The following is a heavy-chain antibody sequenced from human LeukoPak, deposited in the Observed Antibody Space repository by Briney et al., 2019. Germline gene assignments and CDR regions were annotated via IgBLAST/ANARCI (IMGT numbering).Heavy chain of an antibody. D-gene: IGHD6-19*01. Sequence: GGSLRLSCAASGFTFNSYWMSWVRQAPGKGLEWVANIKQDGSEKYYVDSVKGRFTISRDNAKNSLYLHMNSLRAEDTAVYYCARGVVGVAGLVNYWGQGTLVTVSS. J-gene: IGHJ4*02. CDR2: IKQDGSEK. V-gene: IGHV3-7*03. CDR3: ARGVVGVAGLVNY. CDR1: GFTFNSYW.